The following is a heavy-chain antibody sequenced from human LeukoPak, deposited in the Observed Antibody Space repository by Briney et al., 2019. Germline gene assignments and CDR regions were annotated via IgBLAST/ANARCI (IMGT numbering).Heavy chain of an antibody. Sequence: GASVKVSCKTSGHTFKDYGVSWVRQAPGQGLEWLGGISTFSGNTNYAQNLQGRITVTTDTSTSTAYMELRSLTSDDTAVYYCARGGQLFDYWGQGTLVIVSS. CDR3: ARGGQLFDY. CDR2: ISTFSGNT. J-gene: IGHJ4*02. CDR1: GHTFKDYG. D-gene: IGHD1-1*01. V-gene: IGHV1-18*01.